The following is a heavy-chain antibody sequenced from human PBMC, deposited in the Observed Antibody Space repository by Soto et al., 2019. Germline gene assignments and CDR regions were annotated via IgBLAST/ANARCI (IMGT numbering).Heavy chain of an antibody. Sequence: QVQLVQSGAEVKKPGASVKVSCKASGYTFTSYGISWVRQAPGQGLEWMGWISAYNGNTNYAQKLQGRVTMTTVTTASTAYMELSGLRADDTAVYYCARPGYYDSSGYKRGNAFDIWGQGTMVTVSS. D-gene: IGHD3-22*01. J-gene: IGHJ3*02. V-gene: IGHV1-18*01. CDR2: ISAYNGNT. CDR3: ARPGYYDSSGYKRGNAFDI. CDR1: GYTFTSYG.